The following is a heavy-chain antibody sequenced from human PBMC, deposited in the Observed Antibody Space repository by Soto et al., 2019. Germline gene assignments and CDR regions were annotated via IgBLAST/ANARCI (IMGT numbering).Heavy chain of an antibody. J-gene: IGHJ4*02. CDR2: IYYSGST. CDR3: ARAPSIVAIFGRYYFDY. V-gene: IGHV4-59*01. Sequence: PSETLSLTCTVSGGFISNYYWSWIRQPPGKGLEWIGYIYYSGSTNYNPSLQSRATISVDMSKNQFSLKLSSVTAADTAVYYCARAPSIVAIFGRYYFDYWGQGALVTVSS. CDR1: GGFISNYY. D-gene: IGHD3-3*01.